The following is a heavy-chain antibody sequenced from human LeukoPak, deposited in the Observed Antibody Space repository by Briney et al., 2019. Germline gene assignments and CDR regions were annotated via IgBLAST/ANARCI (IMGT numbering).Heavy chain of an antibody. CDR2: IYYSGST. V-gene: IGHV4-39*07. Sequence: SETLSLTCTVSGSSISSSFYYWGWIRPPPGKGLEWIGSIYYSGSTYYNPSLKSRVTISVDTSKNQFSLKLRSVTAADTAVYYCARKEGGQLVNTRRWFDPWGQGTLVTVSS. CDR1: GSSISSSFYY. D-gene: IGHD6-13*01. CDR3: ARKEGGQLVNTRRWFDP. J-gene: IGHJ5*02.